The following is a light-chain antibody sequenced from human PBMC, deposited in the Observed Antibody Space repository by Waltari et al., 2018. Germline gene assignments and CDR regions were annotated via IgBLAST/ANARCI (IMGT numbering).Light chain of an antibody. Sequence: QSALTQPASVSGSPGQSITFPCTGPGSDVGGYDYVSWYQQHTGKVPKLMIYEVSNRPSGVSNRFSGSKSGNTASLTISGLQAEDEADYYCLSYTSSSTYVFGTGTKVTVL. J-gene: IGLJ1*01. CDR2: EVS. CDR3: LSYTSSSTYV. CDR1: GSDVGGYDY. V-gene: IGLV2-14*01.